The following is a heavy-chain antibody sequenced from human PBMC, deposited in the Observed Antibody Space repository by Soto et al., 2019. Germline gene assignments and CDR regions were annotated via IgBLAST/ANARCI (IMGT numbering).Heavy chain of an antibody. V-gene: IGHV3-30-3*01. CDR3: ARGPNPPHFYGMDV. CDR2: ISYDGGIK. J-gene: IGHJ6*02. Sequence: QVQLVESGGGVVQPGRSLRLSCAASGFSFSSYAMHWVRQAPGKGLEWVAFISYDGGIKYYADSVKGRFTISRDDSKNTLYLQVNSLRAEDTAVYYCARGPNPPHFYGMDVWGQGTTVTVSS. CDR1: GFSFSSYA.